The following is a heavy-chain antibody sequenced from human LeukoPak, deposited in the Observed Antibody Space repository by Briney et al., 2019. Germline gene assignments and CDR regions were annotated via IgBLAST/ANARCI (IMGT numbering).Heavy chain of an antibody. D-gene: IGHD2/OR15-2a*01. V-gene: IGHV2-5*02. Sequence: SGPTLVNPTQTLTLTCTFSGFSLSTSGGGVGWSRQPPGKALEWLALIYWDDDKRYSPSLKSRLTITKDTSTNQVVLTMTNMDPVDTAPYYCARRGSTFSSVNFAYWGQGTLVTVSS. CDR1: GFSLSTSGGG. CDR3: ARRGSTFSSVNFAY. J-gene: IGHJ4*02. CDR2: IYWDDDK.